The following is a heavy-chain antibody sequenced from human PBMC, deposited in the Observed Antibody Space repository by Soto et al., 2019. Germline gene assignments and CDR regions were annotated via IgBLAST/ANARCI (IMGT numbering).Heavy chain of an antibody. CDR2: INAGNGNT. CDR1: GYTFTSYA. J-gene: IGHJ5*02. Sequence: GASVKVSCKASGYTFTSYAMHWVRQAPGQRLEWMGWINAGNGNTKYSQKFQGRVTITRDTSASTAYMELSSLRSEDTAVYYCARGSTSCYRGGLCNWFDPWGQGTLVTVSS. CDR3: ARGSTSCYRGGLCNWFDP. D-gene: IGHD2-2*01. V-gene: IGHV1-3*01.